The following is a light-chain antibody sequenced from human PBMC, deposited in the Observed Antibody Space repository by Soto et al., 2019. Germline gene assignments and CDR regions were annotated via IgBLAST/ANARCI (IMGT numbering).Light chain of an antibody. CDR3: QQYNNWPRE. CDR1: QSVSSN. CDR2: GAS. J-gene: IGKJ1*01. Sequence: EIVMTQSPATLSVSPGERATLSCRARQSVSSNLAWYQQKPGQAPRLLIYGASTRATGIPARFSGSGSGTEFTLTISSLQSEDFAVYYCQQYNNWPREFGQGTKVDIK. V-gene: IGKV3D-15*01.